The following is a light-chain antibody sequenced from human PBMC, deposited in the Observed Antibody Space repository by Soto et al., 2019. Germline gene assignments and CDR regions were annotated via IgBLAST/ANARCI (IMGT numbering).Light chain of an antibody. Sequence: DIQMTQSPSTLSASVGDRVTITCRASQSISNRLSWYQQKPGKAPKVQIYDASSLESGVPSRFSGSGSGTEFILTISSLQPDDFASYCCQNDGGTWTSGQRNKGEIK. V-gene: IGKV1-5*01. CDR2: DAS. CDR1: QSISNR. CDR3: QNDGGTWT. J-gene: IGKJ1*01.